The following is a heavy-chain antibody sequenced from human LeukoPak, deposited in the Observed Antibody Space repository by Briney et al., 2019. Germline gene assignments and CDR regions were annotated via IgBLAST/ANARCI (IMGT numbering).Heavy chain of an antibody. CDR3: AKDRAYYDSTNYFDY. CDR1: GFTFSSYA. D-gene: IGHD3-22*01. J-gene: IGHJ4*02. Sequence: GGSLRLSCAASGFTFSSYAMHWVRQAPGKGLEWVSGISWNSGSIGYADSVKGRFTISRDNAKNSLYLQMNSLRAEDTALYYCAKDRAYYDSTNYFDYWGQGTLVTVSS. V-gene: IGHV3-9*01. CDR2: ISWNSGSI.